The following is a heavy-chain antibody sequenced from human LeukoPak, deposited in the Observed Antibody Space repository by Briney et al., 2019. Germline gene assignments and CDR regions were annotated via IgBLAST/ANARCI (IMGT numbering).Heavy chain of an antibody. CDR1: GFTFRSYA. D-gene: IGHD2-15*01. Sequence: GGSLRLSCAASGFTFRSYAMHWVRQAPGKGLEWVAVISYDGSNKYYADSVKGRFTISRDNSKNTLYLQMDSLRAEVTAVYYCARTPISYYFDYWGQGTLVTVSS. V-gene: IGHV3-30*04. J-gene: IGHJ4*02. CDR2: ISYDGSNK. CDR3: ARTPISYYFDY.